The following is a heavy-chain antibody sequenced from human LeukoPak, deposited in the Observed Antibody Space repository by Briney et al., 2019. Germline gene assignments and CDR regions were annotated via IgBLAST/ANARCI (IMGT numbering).Heavy chain of an antibody. D-gene: IGHD1-26*01. V-gene: IGHV4-38-2*02. CDR3: ARGRNWHSGTYYGAFDC. J-gene: IGHJ4*02. Sequence: SETLSLTCTVSGYSINSGYYWDWIRQPPGKGLEWIGSMYHGGITYYSPFLRSRVTISVDTSKNQFSLNLSSVTAADTAVYYCARGRNWHSGTYYGAFDCWGQGVLVTVSS. CDR1: GYSINSGYY. CDR2: MYHGGIT.